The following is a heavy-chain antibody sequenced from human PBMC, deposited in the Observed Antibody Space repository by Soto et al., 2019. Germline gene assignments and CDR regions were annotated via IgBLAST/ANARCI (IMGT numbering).Heavy chain of an antibody. D-gene: IGHD6-19*01. Sequence: QVQLQESGPGLVKPSETLSLTCTVSGGSVSSGSYYWSWIRQPPGKGLEWIGYIYYSGSTNYNPSLKSRVTISVDTSKNQLALKLSSVTAADTAVYYCARAAESYSSGWPGFFDYWGQGTLVTVSS. V-gene: IGHV4-61*01. CDR1: GGSVSSGSYY. CDR3: ARAAESYSSGWPGFFDY. J-gene: IGHJ4*02. CDR2: IYYSGST.